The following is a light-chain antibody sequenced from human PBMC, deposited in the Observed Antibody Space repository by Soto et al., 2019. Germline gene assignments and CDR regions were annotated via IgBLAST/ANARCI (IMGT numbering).Light chain of an antibody. CDR3: AAWDDSLNGVV. CDR2: RNN. CDR1: SSNIGSNT. J-gene: IGLJ2*01. V-gene: IGLV1-44*01. Sequence: QSVLTQPPSASGTPGQRVTISCSGSSSNIGSNTVNWYQQLPGTAPKLLIYRNNQRPSGVPDRFSGSKSGTSASLAISGLPSEDEADYYCAAWDDSLNGVVFGGGTKVTVL.